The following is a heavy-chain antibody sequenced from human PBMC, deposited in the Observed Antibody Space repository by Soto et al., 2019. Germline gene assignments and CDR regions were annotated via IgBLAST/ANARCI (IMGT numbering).Heavy chain of an antibody. Sequence: PSETLSLTCTVSGGSISSYYWSWIRQPAGKGLEWIGRIYTSGSTNYNPSLKSRVTMSVDTSKNQFSLKLSSVTAADTAVYFCARVPSPFDFYYAMDVWGQGTTVSVS. CDR2: IYTSGST. CDR3: ARVPSPFDFYYAMDV. CDR1: GGSISSYY. J-gene: IGHJ6*02. D-gene: IGHD3-16*01. V-gene: IGHV4-4*07.